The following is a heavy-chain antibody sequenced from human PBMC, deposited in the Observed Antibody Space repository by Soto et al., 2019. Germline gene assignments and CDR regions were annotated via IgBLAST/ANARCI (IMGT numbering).Heavy chain of an antibody. J-gene: IGHJ4*02. CDR1: GFTFSDYY. Sequence: PGGSLRLSCAGSGFTFSDYYIDWVRQAPGKGLEWVGRSRDKGNSYSTDYAASVKGRFTVSRDASKNSLYLQMNSLKTEDTALYYCTRSIPGTNSSDYWGQGTLVTVSS. D-gene: IGHD1-7*01. CDR2: SRDKGNSYST. V-gene: IGHV3-72*01. CDR3: TRSIPGTNSSDY.